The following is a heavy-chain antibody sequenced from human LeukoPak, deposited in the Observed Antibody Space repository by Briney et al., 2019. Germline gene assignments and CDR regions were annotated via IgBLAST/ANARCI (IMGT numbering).Heavy chain of an antibody. CDR3: TRDSSLPGI. J-gene: IGHJ3*02. Sequence: GGSLRLSCVASGFTFSSYWMHWVRQAPGKGLVWVAYINADGSTTTYADSVKGRFTISRDNAENTLYLQMNSLRAEDTAVYYCTRDSSLPGIRGQGTMVTVSS. CDR1: GFTFSSYW. V-gene: IGHV3-74*01. CDR2: INADGSTT. D-gene: IGHD3-16*02.